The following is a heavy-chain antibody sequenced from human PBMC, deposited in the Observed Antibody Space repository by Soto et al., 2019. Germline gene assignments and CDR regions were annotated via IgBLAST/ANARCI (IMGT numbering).Heavy chain of an antibody. D-gene: IGHD6-13*01. Sequence: GGSLRLSCAASGFTFSSYGMHWVRQAPGKGLEWVAVIWYDGSNKYYADSVKGRFTISRDNSKNTLYLQMNSLGAEDTAVYYGARDRGQQLAPAYYYYYMDVWGKGTTVTVSS. V-gene: IGHV3-33*01. CDR3: ARDRGQQLAPAYYYYYMDV. CDR2: IWYDGSNK. J-gene: IGHJ6*03. CDR1: GFTFSSYG.